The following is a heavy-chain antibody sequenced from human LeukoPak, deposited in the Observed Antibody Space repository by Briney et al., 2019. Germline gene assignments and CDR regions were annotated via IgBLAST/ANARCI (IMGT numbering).Heavy chain of an antibody. D-gene: IGHD3-10*01. J-gene: IGHJ4*02. Sequence: PGGSLRLSCAASGFTFSDYYMSWIRQAPGKGLEWVSYISNSGSTIYYADSVKGRFTISRDNSKNTLYLLMNSLRAEDPAVYYCASNGDYYGSGSYYFDYWGQGTLVTVSS. CDR1: GFTFSDYY. CDR3: ASNGDYYGSGSYYFDY. V-gene: IGHV3-11*04. CDR2: ISNSGSTI.